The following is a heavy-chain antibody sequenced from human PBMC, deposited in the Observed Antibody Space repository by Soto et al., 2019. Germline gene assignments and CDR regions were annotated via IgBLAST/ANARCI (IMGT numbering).Heavy chain of an antibody. Sequence: EVHLLESGGALVQPGGSLTLSCAASGFSFSDYAMSWVRQAPGKGLEWVSSISRTGDSAYYADSVKGRFAISRDRSKXWLSLQMNSLRGEDTAVYYCAKGPDGSGYYHNWFDSWGQGTLITVSS. V-gene: IGHV3-23*01. CDR3: AKGPDGSGYYHNWFDS. D-gene: IGHD3-22*01. CDR1: GFSFSDYA. CDR2: ISRTGDSA. J-gene: IGHJ5*01.